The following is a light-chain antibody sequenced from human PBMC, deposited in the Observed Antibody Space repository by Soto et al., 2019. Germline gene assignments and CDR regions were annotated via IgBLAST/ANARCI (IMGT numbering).Light chain of an antibody. J-gene: IGKJ1*01. CDR1: QSISSY. Sequence: DLQMTQSPSSLSASVGARVTITCRASQSISSYLNWYQQKPGKAPKLLIYAASSLQSGVPSRFSGSGSGTDFTLTISSLQPEDFATYYCQQSYSTPWTFGQGTKVDIK. V-gene: IGKV1-39*01. CDR3: QQSYSTPWT. CDR2: AAS.